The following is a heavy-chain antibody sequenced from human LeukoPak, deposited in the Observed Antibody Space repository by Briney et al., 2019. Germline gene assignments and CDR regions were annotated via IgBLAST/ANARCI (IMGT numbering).Heavy chain of an antibody. Sequence: GASVKVSCKASGYTFTGYYMHWVRQAPGQGLEWMGWINPNSGGTNYAQKFQGRVTMTRDTSISTAYMELSRLRSDDTAVYYCARVDGSGSYYNVGFYWGQGTLVTVSS. D-gene: IGHD3-10*01. J-gene: IGHJ4*02. CDR1: GYTFTGYY. CDR2: INPNSGGT. V-gene: IGHV1-2*02. CDR3: ARVDGSGSYYNVGFY.